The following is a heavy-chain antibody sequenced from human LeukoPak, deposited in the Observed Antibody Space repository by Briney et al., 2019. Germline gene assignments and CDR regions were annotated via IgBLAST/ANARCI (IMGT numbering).Heavy chain of an antibody. CDR3: AKDGYNYDSSGHFDY. CDR1: GFTFSTYA. CDR2: ISGSGGAT. V-gene: IGHV3-23*01. Sequence: GVSLRLSCAASGFTFSTYAMHWVRQPPGKGLEWVSAISGSGGATYHADADSVKGRFIISRDNSKNTLYLQINSLRVEDTAVYYCAKDGYNYDSSGHFDYWGQGTLVTVSS. D-gene: IGHD3-22*01. J-gene: IGHJ4*02.